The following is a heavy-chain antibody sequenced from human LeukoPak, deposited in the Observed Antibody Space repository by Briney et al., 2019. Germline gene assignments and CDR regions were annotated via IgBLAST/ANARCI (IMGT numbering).Heavy chain of an antibody. CDR2: ISGSGDST. J-gene: IGHJ6*04. CDR1: GFTFSTYA. CDR3: TRAYCSGGSCYYYYGMDV. Sequence: GGSLRLSCAASGFTFSTYAMSWVRQAPGKGLEWVSSISGSGDSTYYGDSVKGRFTISRDDSKNTAYLQMNSLKTEDTAVYYCTRAYCSGGSCYYYYGMDVWGKGTTVTVSS. V-gene: IGHV3-23*01. D-gene: IGHD2-15*01.